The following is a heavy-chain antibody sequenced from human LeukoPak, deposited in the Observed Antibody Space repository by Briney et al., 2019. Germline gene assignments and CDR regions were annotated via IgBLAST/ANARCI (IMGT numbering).Heavy chain of an antibody. CDR3: VRGQTSTSPGV. D-gene: IGHD5-24*01. Sequence: PGGSLRLSCAASGFAVGSSYMSWVRQAPGKGLEWVSLIYSGGSTHYADSVKGRFSISRDSSKNTLYLQMNTLRDEDTAVYYCVRGQTSTSPGVWGQGTTVTVSS. CDR1: GFAVGSSY. V-gene: IGHV3-53*05. CDR2: IYSGGST. J-gene: IGHJ6*02.